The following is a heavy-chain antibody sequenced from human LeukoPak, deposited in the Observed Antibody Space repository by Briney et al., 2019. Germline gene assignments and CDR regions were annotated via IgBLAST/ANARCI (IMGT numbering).Heavy chain of an antibody. CDR3: ARRQPTYYDILTGYYRDDAFDI. J-gene: IGHJ3*02. Sequence: PSETLSLTCAVSGYSISSGYYWGWIRQPPGKGLEWIGSIYHSGSTYYNPSLKSRGTISVDTSKNQFSLKLSSVTAADTAVYYCARRQPTYYDILTGYYRDDAFDIWGQGTMVTVSS. V-gene: IGHV4-38-2*01. CDR1: GYSISSGYY. CDR2: IYHSGST. D-gene: IGHD3-9*01.